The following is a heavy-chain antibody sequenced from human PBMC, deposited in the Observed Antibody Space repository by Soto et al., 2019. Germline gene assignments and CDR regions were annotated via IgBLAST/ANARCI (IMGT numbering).Heavy chain of an antibody. V-gene: IGHV4-39*01. CDR3: RVWDGDASFYYYYGMDV. Sequence: SETLSLTCTVSGGSISSSSYYWGWIRQPPGKGLEWIGSIYYSGSTYNNQSLKSRDTKSVDTSKNKFSLKLKTVTAADTAVYYCRVWDGDASFYYYYGMDVWGQGTTVT. D-gene: IGHD4-17*01. J-gene: IGHJ6*02. CDR2: IYYSGST. CDR1: GGSISSSSYY.